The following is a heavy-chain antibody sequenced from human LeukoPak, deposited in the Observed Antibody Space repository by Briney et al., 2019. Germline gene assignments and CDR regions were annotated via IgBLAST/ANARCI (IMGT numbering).Heavy chain of an antibody. J-gene: IGHJ4*02. CDR3: GRGMRDYYGLDY. V-gene: IGHV3-74*01. D-gene: IGHD3-10*01. CDR2: INSDGRTT. CDR1: GFIFSSFW. Sequence: GGSLRLSCAASGFIFSSFWMHWVRQVPGKGLVWVSHINSDGRTTDYADSVRGRFTISRDSAKNTLYLQMNRLTVEDTAVYYCGRGMRDYYGLDYWGQGILVTVSS.